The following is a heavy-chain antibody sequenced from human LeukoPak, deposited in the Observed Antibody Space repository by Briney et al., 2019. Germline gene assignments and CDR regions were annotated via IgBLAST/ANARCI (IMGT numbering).Heavy chain of an antibody. D-gene: IGHD2/OR15-2a*01. CDR1: GGSISSYY. V-gene: IGHV4-59*12. J-gene: IGHJ4*02. CDR3: ARVDLYYFDY. CDR2: IYYSGST. Sequence: SETLSLTCTVSGGSISSYYWSWIRQPPGKGLEWIGYIYYSGSTYYNPSLKGRVTISVDTSKNQFSLKLSSVTAADTAVYYCARVDLYYFDYWGQGTLVTVSS.